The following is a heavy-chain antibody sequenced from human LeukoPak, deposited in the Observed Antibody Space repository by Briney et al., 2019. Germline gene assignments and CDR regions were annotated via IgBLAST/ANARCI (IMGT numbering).Heavy chain of an antibody. CDR3: ARVEEGYGSGRRENYFYYYMDV. CDR2: IYYSGST. D-gene: IGHD3-10*01. V-gene: IGHV4-59*01. CDR1: GGSIRSYY. J-gene: IGHJ6*03. Sequence: SETLSLTCTVSGGSIRSYYWSWIRQPPGKGLEWIAYIYYSGSTNYNPSLKSRVTISVDTSKNQFSLKLSSVTAADTAVYYCARVEEGYGSGRRENYFYYYMDVWGKGTTVTISS.